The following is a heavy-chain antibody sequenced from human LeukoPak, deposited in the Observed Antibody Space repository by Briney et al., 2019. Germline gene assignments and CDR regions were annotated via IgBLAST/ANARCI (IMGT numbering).Heavy chain of an antibody. J-gene: IGHJ3*02. CDR3: ATTLYSGIYGDAFDI. V-gene: IGHV5-51*01. CDR2: MYPGDSET. Sequence: GESLKISCQGSGYSFTNYWIGWVRQMPGKGLEWMGIMYPGDSETRYSPSFQSQVNISADQSISTAYLQWSSLKASDTAMYYCATTLYSGIYGDAFDIWGQGTMVTVSS. D-gene: IGHD4-11*01. CDR1: GYSFTNYW.